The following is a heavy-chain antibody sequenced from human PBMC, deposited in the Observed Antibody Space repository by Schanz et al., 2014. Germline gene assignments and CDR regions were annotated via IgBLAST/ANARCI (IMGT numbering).Heavy chain of an antibody. Sequence: QVQLVQSGAEVKKPGSPVKVSCKSSGGTFSSYAISWVRQAPGQGLEWMGMINPSGGSTTYAQKFQGRVTMTRDTSTSTVYMELSSLRSEDTAVYYCARDGVDAAAGGNYWGQGSLVTVSS. J-gene: IGHJ4*02. V-gene: IGHV1-46*03. CDR2: INPSGGST. D-gene: IGHD6-13*01. CDR1: GGTFSSYA. CDR3: ARDGVDAAAGGNY.